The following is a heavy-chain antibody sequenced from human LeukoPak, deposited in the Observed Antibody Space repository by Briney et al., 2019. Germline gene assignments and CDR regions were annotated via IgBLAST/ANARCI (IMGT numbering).Heavy chain of an antibody. Sequence: SETLSLTCTVSGGSISSSSYSWGWIRQPPGKGLEWIGSIYYSGTTYYNPSLKSRVTISVDTSKIQFTLKLSSVAATDTAVYFCARLRFDFWSGYTHPYFDYWGQGTLVTVSS. D-gene: IGHD3-3*01. V-gene: IGHV4-39*01. J-gene: IGHJ4*02. CDR2: IYYSGTT. CDR3: ARLRFDFWSGYTHPYFDY. CDR1: GGSISSSSYS.